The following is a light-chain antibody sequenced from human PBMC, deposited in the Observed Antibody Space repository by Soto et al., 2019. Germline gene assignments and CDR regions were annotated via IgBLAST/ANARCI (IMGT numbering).Light chain of an antibody. CDR1: SSNIGAGYD. V-gene: IGLV1-40*01. CDR3: QSYDSSLSGFWV. Sequence: QSVLTQPPSGSGAPGQRVTISCTGSSSNIGAGYDVHWYQQLPGTAPKLLIYGNSNRPSGVPDRFSGSKSGTSASLAITGLQAEDEADYYCQSYDSSLSGFWVFGGGTKVTVL. J-gene: IGLJ3*02. CDR2: GNS.